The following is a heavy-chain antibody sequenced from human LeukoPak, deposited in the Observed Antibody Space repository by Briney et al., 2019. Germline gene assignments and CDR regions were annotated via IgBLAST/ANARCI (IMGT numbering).Heavy chain of an antibody. CDR2: ISGSGDTA. CDR1: GFSFSSYA. CDR3: AKGSDSGWYYFDY. Sequence: GGSLRLSCAASGFSFSSYAMTWVRQAPGKGLEWVSRISGSGDTAHYADSVKGRLTNSRDNSKNTLYLQMNSLRAEDTAVYYCAKGSDSGWYYFDYWGQGTLVTVSS. V-gene: IGHV3-23*01. D-gene: IGHD6-13*01. J-gene: IGHJ4*02.